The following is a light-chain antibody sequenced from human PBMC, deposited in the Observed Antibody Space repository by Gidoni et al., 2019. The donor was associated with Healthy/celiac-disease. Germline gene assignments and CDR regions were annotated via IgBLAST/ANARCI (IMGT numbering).Light chain of an antibody. V-gene: IGLV2-14*01. CDR2: EVS. J-gene: IGLJ1*01. CDR1: SSDVCGYNY. CDR3: RSYTSSSTLFV. Sequence: QSALTQPASVSGSPGQSIPISCTGTSSDVCGYNYVSWYQQHPGKAPKLMIYEVSNRPSGVSNRFSGSKSGNTASLTISGLQAEDEADYYCRSYTSSSTLFVFGTGTKVTVL.